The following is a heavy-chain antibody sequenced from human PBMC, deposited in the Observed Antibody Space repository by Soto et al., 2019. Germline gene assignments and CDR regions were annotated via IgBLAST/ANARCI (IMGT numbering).Heavy chain of an antibody. Sequence: GGSLRLSCAASGLSFDDYAMHWVRQVPGKGLEWVSGISWNGGSIGYADSVKGRFSISRDNAKNSLYLQMNSLRVEDTALYYCAKSMGGTANGMGVWGQGTTVTVS. CDR2: ISWNGGSI. D-gene: IGHD2-21*02. J-gene: IGHJ6*02. CDR3: AKSMGGTANGMGV. V-gene: IGHV3-9*01. CDR1: GLSFDDYA.